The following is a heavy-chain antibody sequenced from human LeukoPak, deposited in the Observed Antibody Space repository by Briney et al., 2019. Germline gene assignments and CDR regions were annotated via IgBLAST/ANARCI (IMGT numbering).Heavy chain of an antibody. Sequence: GESLKISFQGSGYTFTSCWIGWARQMPGKGLEWMGIIYPGDSDTRYSPSFQGQVTMSADKSITTAYLQWSRLKASDTGMYYCASIGYCSRGTCYAFDYWGQGTLVTVSS. J-gene: IGHJ4*02. CDR3: ASIGYCSRGTCYAFDY. CDR1: GYTFTSCW. D-gene: IGHD2-2*01. CDR2: IYPGDSDT. V-gene: IGHV5-51*01.